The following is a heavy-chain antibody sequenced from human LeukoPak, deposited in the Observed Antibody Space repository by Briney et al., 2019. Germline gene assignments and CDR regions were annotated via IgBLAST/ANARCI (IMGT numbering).Heavy chain of an antibody. Sequence: GGSLRLSCTASGFTFGDYAMSWFRQAPGKGPEWVGFIRSKAYGGTTEYAASVKGRFTISRDDSKSIAYLQMNSLKTEDTAVYYCTRSSFDWTDWFDPWGQGTLVTVSS. CDR1: GFTFGDYA. CDR2: IRSKAYGGTT. CDR3: TRSSFDWTDWFDP. D-gene: IGHD3-9*01. V-gene: IGHV3-49*03. J-gene: IGHJ5*02.